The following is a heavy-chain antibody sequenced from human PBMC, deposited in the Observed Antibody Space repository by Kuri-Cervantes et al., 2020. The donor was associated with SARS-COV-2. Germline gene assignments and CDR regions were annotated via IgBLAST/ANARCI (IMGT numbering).Heavy chain of an antibody. CDR1: GFTFSSYG. J-gene: IGHJ4*02. V-gene: IGHV3-30*18. CDR3: AKEMIVVAISRRSFEVDY. D-gene: IGHD3-22*01. CDR2: ISYDGSNK. Sequence: LSLTCAASGFTFSSYGMHWVRQAPGKGLEWVAVISYDGSNKYYADSVKGRFTISRDNSKNTLYLQMNSLRAEDTAVYYCAKEMIVVAISRRSFEVDYWGQGTLVTVSS.